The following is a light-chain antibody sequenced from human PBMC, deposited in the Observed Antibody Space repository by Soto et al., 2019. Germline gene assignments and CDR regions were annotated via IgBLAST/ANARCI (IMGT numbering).Light chain of an antibody. CDR2: DAS. V-gene: IGKV3-11*01. Sequence: VLTQSPATLSLSPGERATLSCRASLNVNSYLAWYQQKPGQAPRLLIYDASNRATGIPDRFSGSGSGTDFTLTISSLQSEDFAVYYCQQYNNWPPITFGQGTRLEIK. CDR3: QQYNNWPPIT. J-gene: IGKJ5*01. CDR1: LNVNSY.